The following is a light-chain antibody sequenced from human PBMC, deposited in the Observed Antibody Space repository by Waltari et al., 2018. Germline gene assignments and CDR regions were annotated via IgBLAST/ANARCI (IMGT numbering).Light chain of an antibody. J-gene: IGKJ1*01. Sequence: DIQLTQSPSFLSASVGDRVTFTCRASQGMSGYLAWYQQKPNKAPKLLINAASTLQSGVPSRFSGGKSGTEFTLTISSLQPEDFATYYCQQVNSFPRTFGQGTKVEVK. V-gene: IGKV1-9*01. CDR3: QQVNSFPRT. CDR1: QGMSGY. CDR2: AAS.